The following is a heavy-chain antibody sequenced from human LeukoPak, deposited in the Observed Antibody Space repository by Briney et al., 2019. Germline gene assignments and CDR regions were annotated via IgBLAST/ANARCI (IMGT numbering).Heavy chain of an antibody. D-gene: IGHD4-11*01. CDR2: ISSSSSYI. CDR1: GFTFSSYS. Sequence: AGGSLRLSCAASGFTFSSYSMNWVRQAPGKGLEWVSSISSSSSYIYYADSVKGRFTISRDNAKNSLYLQMNSLRAEDTAVHYCARLGGYSKSFDNWGQGTLVTVSS. V-gene: IGHV3-21*01. J-gene: IGHJ4*02. CDR3: ARLGGYSKSFDN.